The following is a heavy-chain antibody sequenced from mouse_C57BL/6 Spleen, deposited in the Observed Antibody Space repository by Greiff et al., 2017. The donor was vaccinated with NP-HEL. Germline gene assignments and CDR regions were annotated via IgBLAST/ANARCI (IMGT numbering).Heavy chain of an antibody. V-gene: IGHV3-6*01. J-gene: IGHJ2*01. Sequence: EVKLMESGPGLVKPSQSLSLTCSVTGYSITSGYYWNWIRQFPGNKLEWMGYISYDGSNNYNPSLKNRISITRDTSKNQFFLKLNSVTTEDTATYYCARILRGGFDYWGQGTTLTVSS. D-gene: IGHD1-1*01. CDR3: ARILRGGFDY. CDR2: ISYDGSN. CDR1: GYSITSGYY.